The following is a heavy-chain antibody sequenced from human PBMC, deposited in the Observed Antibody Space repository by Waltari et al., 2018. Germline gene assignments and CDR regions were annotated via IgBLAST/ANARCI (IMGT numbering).Heavy chain of an antibody. V-gene: IGHV4-61*01. CDR2: LYYSGST. Sequence: QVQLQESGPGLVKPSETLSVTCTVSGGSVSSGTYYWSWIRQPPGRGLEWIGYLYYSGSTNYNPSLKSRGTISIDTSQNQFSLNLNSVTAADTAVYYCGRGLGERYYLDHFDSWGQGTLVTVSS. CDR1: GGSVSSGTYY. CDR3: GRGLGERYYLDHFDS. D-gene: IGHD1-26*01. J-gene: IGHJ4*02.